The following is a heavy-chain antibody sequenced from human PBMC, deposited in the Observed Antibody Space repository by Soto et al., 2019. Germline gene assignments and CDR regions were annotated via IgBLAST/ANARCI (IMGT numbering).Heavy chain of an antibody. J-gene: IGHJ3*02. V-gene: IGHV1-69*13. Sequence: SVKVSCKXSGGTFSSYAISWVRQAPGQGLEWMGGIIPIFGTANYAQKFQGRVTITADESTSTAYMELSSLRSEDTAVYYCAAAPLGGGNSPGAFDIWGQGTMVTVSS. D-gene: IGHD2-21*02. CDR3: AAAPLGGGNSPGAFDI. CDR2: IIPIFGTA. CDR1: GGTFSSYA.